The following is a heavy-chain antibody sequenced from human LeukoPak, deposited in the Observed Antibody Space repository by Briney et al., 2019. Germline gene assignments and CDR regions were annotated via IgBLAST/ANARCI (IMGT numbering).Heavy chain of an antibody. CDR1: GGTFSSYA. D-gene: IGHD4-11*01. CDR2: IIPILGIA. Sequence: ASVKVSCKASGGTFSSYAISWVRQAPGQGLEWMGRIIPILGIANYAQKFQGRVTITADESTSTAYMELSSLRSEDTAVYYCARSWDYSNLLGWFDPWGQGTLVTVSS. V-gene: IGHV1-69*04. CDR3: ARSWDYSNLLGWFDP. J-gene: IGHJ5*02.